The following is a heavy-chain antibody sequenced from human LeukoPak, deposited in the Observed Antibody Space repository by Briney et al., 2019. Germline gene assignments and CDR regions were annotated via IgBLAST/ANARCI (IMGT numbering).Heavy chain of an antibody. CDR2: INPNSGNT. J-gene: IGHJ4*02. V-gene: IGHV1-8*01. D-gene: IGHD6-13*01. CDR1: GYTFTSYD. CDR3: ARHPGIAAV. Sequence: ASVKVSCKASGYTFTSYDINGVRRATGQGLEWMGWINPNSGNTGYAQKFQGRVTMTRNTSISTVYMELSSLTSEDTAVYYCARHPGIAAVWGQGTLVTVSS.